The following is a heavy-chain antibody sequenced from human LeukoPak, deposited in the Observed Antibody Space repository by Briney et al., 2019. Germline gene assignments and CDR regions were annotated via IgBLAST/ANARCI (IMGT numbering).Heavy chain of an antibody. CDR2: IYTSGST. CDR1: GGSISSYY. V-gene: IGHV4-4*07. D-gene: IGHD6-6*01. CDR3: ARVPRIAARPAGYYYYYYMDV. J-gene: IGHJ6*03. Sequence: SETLSLTCTVSGGSISSYYWSWIRQPAGKGLEWIGRIYTSGSTNYNPSLTSRVTISVDTSKNQFSLKLSSVTAADTAVYYCARVPRIAARPAGYYYYYYMDVWGKGTTVTVSS.